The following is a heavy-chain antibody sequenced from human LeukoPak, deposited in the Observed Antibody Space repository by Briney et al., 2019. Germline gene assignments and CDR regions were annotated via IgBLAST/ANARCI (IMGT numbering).Heavy chain of an antibody. J-gene: IGHJ4*02. D-gene: IGHD3-22*01. CDR3: ARGQPYYYDSRGYSAPHD. V-gene: IGHV3-53*01. CDR1: GFTVSSVY. Sequence: GGSLRLSCAASGFTVSSVYMSWVRQAPGKGLEWVSLIYSAGTTYYADSVKGRFIISRDNSKNTLYLQMNSLRAEDTAVYYCARGQPYYYDSRGYSAPHDWGQGTLVTVSS. CDR2: IYSAGTT.